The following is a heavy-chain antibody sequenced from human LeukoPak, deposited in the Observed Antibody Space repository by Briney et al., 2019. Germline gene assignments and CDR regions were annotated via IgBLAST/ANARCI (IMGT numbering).Heavy chain of an antibody. CDR2: IYHSGST. J-gene: IGHJ5*02. CDR3: ARSRGGFGDYGSWFDP. V-gene: IGHV4-38-2*02. Sequence: SETLSLTCTVSGYSISSGYYWGWIRQPPGKGLEWIGSIYHSGSTYYNPSLKSRVTISVDTSKNQFSLKLNSVTPADTAVYYCARSRGGFGDYGSWFDPWGQGTLVTVSS. D-gene: IGHD4-17*01. CDR1: GYSISSGYY.